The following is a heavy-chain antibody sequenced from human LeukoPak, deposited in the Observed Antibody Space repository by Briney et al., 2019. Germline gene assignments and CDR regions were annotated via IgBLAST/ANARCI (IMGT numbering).Heavy chain of an antibody. CDR1: GGTFSSYT. CDR2: IIPILGIA. D-gene: IGHD2-2*02. Sequence: GSSVKVSCKASGGTFSSYTISWVRQAPGQGLEWMGRIIPILGIANYAQKFQGRVTITADKSTSTAYMELSSLRSEDTAVYYCARSGNSGYCSRTRCYNWWFEPWGQGTLFTVSS. V-gene: IGHV1-69*02. CDR3: ARSGNSGYCSRTRCYNWWFEP. J-gene: IGHJ5*02.